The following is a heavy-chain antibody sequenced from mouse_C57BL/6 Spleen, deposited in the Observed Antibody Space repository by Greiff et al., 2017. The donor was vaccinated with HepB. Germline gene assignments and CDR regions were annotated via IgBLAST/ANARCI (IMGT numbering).Heavy chain of an antibody. J-gene: IGHJ2*01. CDR1: GFTFSSYA. CDR3: AREGGYGSSLFDY. D-gene: IGHD1-1*01. CDR2: ISDGGSYT. V-gene: IGHV5-4*01. Sequence: EVQVVESGGGLVKPGGSLKLSCAASGFTFSSYAMSWVRQTPAKRLEWVATISDGGSYTYYPDNVKGRFTISRDNAKNNLYLQMSHLKSEDTAMYYCAREGGYGSSLFDYWGQGTTLTVAS.